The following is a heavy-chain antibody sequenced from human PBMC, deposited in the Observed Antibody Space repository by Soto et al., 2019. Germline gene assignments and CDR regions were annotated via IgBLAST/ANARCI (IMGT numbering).Heavy chain of an antibody. V-gene: IGHV3-11*01. CDR2: ISSSGSTI. CDR3: ARDDVAVAGISYYGMDV. CDR1: GFTFSDYY. D-gene: IGHD6-19*01. Sequence: PGGSLRLSCAASGFTFSDYYMSWIRQAPGKGLEWVSYISSSGSTIYYADSVKGRFTISRDNAKNSLYLQMNSLRAEDTAVYYCARDDVAVAGISYYGMDVWGPGTTVTVSS. J-gene: IGHJ6*02.